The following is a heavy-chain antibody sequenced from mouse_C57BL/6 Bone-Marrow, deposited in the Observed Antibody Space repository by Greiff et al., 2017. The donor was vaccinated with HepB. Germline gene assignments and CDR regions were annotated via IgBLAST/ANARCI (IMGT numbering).Heavy chain of an antibody. CDR1: GFSLTSYG. Sequence: VKLQESGPGLVQPSQSLSITCTVSGFSLTSYGVHWVRQSPGKGLEWLGVIWSGGSTDYNAAFISRLSISKDNSKSQVFFKMNSLQADDTAIYYCARSPPYYGSSYDWYFDVWGTGTTVTVSS. D-gene: IGHD1-1*01. J-gene: IGHJ1*03. V-gene: IGHV2-2*01. CDR2: IWSGGST. CDR3: ARSPPYYGSSYDWYFDV.